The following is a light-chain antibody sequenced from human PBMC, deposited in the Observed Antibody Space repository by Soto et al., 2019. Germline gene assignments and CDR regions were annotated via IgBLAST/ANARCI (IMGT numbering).Light chain of an antibody. Sequence: AIQMTQSPSSLSASIGDRVTITCRASQGIRNDLGWYQQKPGKAPKVLIYDSSNLHSGVPSRFSGSGSGTDFTLTISSLQPEDFATYYCLQDYNYPHTFGPGTKVDIK. CDR1: QGIRND. CDR3: LQDYNYPHT. CDR2: DSS. V-gene: IGKV1-6*01. J-gene: IGKJ3*01.